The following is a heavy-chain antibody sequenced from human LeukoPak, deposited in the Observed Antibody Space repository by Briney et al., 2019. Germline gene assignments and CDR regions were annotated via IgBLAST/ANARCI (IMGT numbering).Heavy chain of an antibody. Sequence: GASVKVSCKASGYTFTSYYMHWVRQAPGQGLEWMGIINPSGGSTSYAQKFQGRVTMTRDTSISTAYMELSRLRSDDTAVYYCAIDYYDSSGYFNSDYWGQGTLVTVSS. D-gene: IGHD3-22*01. J-gene: IGHJ4*02. CDR2: INPSGGST. V-gene: IGHV1-46*01. CDR3: AIDYYDSSGYFNSDY. CDR1: GYTFTSYY.